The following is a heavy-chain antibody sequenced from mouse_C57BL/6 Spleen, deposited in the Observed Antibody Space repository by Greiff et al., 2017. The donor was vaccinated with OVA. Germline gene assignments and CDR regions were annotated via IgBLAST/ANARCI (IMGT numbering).Heavy chain of an antibody. CDR2: IDPETGGT. CDR3: TRNYGSSYRTWCAY. CDR1: GYTFTDYE. Sequence: VQLQQSGAELVRPGASVTLSCKASGYTFTDYEMHWVKQTPVHGLEWIGAIDPETGGTAYNQKFKGKAILTADKSSSTAYMELRSLTSEDSAVYYCTRNYGSSYRTWCAYWGQGTLVTVSA. V-gene: IGHV1-15*01. J-gene: IGHJ3*01. D-gene: IGHD1-1*01.